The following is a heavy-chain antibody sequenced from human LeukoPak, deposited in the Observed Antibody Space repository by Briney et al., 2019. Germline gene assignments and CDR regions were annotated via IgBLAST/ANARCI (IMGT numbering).Heavy chain of an antibody. D-gene: IGHD2-15*01. Sequence: SVMVSCKASGGTFSSYAISWVRQAPGQGLEWMGGIIPIFGTANYAQKFQGRVTITADESTSTAYMELSSLRSEDTAVYYCARAPSGEVAANDYWGQGTLVTVSS. CDR2: IIPIFGTA. J-gene: IGHJ4*02. CDR1: GGTFSSYA. V-gene: IGHV1-69*13. CDR3: ARAPSGEVAANDY.